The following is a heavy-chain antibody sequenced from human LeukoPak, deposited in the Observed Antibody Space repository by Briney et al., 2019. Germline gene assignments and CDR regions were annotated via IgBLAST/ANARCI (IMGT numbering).Heavy chain of an antibody. CDR1: GGSFSGYY. Sequence: SETLSLTCAVYGGSFSGYYWSWIRQPPGKGLEWIGEINHSGSTNYNPSLKSRVSISVDSSKNQFSLKVSSVTATDTAVYYCARGSDTAAGLYWGQGTLVTVSS. CDR3: ARGSDTAAGLY. V-gene: IGHV4-34*01. CDR2: INHSGST. D-gene: IGHD6-13*01. J-gene: IGHJ4*02.